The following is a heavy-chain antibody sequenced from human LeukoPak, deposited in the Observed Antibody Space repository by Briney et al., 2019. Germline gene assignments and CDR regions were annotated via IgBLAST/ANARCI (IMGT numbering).Heavy chain of an antibody. Sequence: PSETLSLTCTISGGSIGSYYWSWIRQPPGKGLEWIGEINHSGSTNYNPSLKSRVTISVDTSKNQFSLKLSSVTAADTAVYYCARGGLMVYAVRVQNDVFDIWGQGTMVTVSS. CDR3: ARGGLMVYAVRVQNDVFDI. J-gene: IGHJ3*02. CDR1: GGSIGSYY. CDR2: INHSGST. D-gene: IGHD2-8*01. V-gene: IGHV4-34*01.